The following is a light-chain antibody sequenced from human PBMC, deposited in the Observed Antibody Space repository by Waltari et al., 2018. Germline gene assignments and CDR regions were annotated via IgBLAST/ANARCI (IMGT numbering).Light chain of an antibody. J-gene: IGKJ1*01. Sequence: DVVMTQTPLSSPVTLGQPASIPCRSSQSLVHRDGSTYFSWLQQRPGQPPSLLIYKISNRFSGVPDRFSGSGAETDFTLTISRVEPEDVGIYYCMQSTHLPWTFGQGTKVEIK. V-gene: IGKV2-24*01. CDR2: KIS. CDR3: MQSTHLPWT. CDR1: QSLVHRDGSTY.